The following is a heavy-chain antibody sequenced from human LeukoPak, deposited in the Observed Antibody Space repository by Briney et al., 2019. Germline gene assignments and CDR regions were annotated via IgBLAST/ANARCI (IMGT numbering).Heavy chain of an antibody. Sequence: SETLSLTCVVSGGSISSTSYYWGWIRQPPGKGLEWIGSSYYSGSTYYSPSLKSRVTISVDTSKNQFSLKLSSVTAADTAVYYCARLLRVGYCSTTTCNWFDPWGQGTLVTVST. CDR1: GGSISSTSYY. CDR2: SYYSGST. V-gene: IGHV4-39*07. J-gene: IGHJ5*02. CDR3: ARLLRVGYCSTTTCNWFDP. D-gene: IGHD2-2*03.